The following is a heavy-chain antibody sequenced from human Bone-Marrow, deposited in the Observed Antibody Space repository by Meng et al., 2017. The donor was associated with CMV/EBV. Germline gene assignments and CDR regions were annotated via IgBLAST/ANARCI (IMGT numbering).Heavy chain of an antibody. V-gene: IGHV1-8*01. CDR1: GYTFTSYD. J-gene: IGHJ3*02. CDR2: MNPNSGNT. Sequence: ASVKVSCKASGYTFTSYDINWVRQATGQGLEWMGWMNPNSGNTGYAQKFQGRVTMTTDTSTSTAYMELRSLRSEDTAVYYCARASNEFTSDAFDIWGQGTTVTVSS. D-gene: IGHD1-1*01. CDR3: ARASNEFTSDAFDI.